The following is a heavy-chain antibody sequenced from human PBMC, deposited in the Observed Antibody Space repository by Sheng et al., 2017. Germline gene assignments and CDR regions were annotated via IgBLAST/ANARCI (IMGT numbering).Heavy chain of an antibody. Sequence: EVRLVESGGGLVQPGGTLRLSCAASGFTFSNYGHELGPPDSRKGAGSGSRSISGSGGSTHYADSVKGRLTISRDNAKSTLNXQMSNLRAEDTAIYYCAKDVYNDILTDYYFDVFDYLGPRDKGHRLF. J-gene: IGHJ3*02. CDR2: ISGSGGST. V-gene: IGHV3-23*04. CDR3: AKDVYNDILTDYYFDVFDY. CDR1: GFTFSNYG. D-gene: IGHD3-9*01.